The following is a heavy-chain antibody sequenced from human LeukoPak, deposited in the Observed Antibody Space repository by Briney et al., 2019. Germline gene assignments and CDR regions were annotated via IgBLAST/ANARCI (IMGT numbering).Heavy chain of an antibody. J-gene: IGHJ4*02. CDR1: GFTFSSHS. Sequence: NPGGSLRLSCAASGFTFSSHSMNWVRQAPGKGLEWVSSISTSSSYIYYADSLKGRFTVSRDNAKNSLYLQMNSLRAEDTAVYYCARDRVGVSAYDSLFDYWGQGTLVTVSS. D-gene: IGHD5-12*01. CDR2: ISTSSSYI. V-gene: IGHV3-21*01. CDR3: ARDRVGVSAYDSLFDY.